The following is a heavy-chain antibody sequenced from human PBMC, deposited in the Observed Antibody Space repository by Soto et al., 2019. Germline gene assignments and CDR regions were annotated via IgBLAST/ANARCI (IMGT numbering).Heavy chain of an antibody. CDR3: ARDPVWDIVVVPAAGGGYYYYYMDV. J-gene: IGHJ6*03. CDR1: GFSFSSYS. V-gene: IGHV3-21*01. Sequence: GGSLRLSCAASGFSFSSYSMNWVRQAPGKGLEWVSSISSSSSYIYYADSVKGRFTISRDNAKNSLYLQMNSLRAEDTAVYYCARDPVWDIVVVPAAGGGYYYYYMDVWGKGTTVTVSS. D-gene: IGHD2-2*01. CDR2: ISSSSSYI.